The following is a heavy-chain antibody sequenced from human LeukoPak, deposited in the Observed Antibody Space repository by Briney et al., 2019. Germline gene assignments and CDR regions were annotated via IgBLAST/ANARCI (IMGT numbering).Heavy chain of an antibody. V-gene: IGHV1-2*04. CDR2: INPNSGGT. CDR3: ARALNDAFDI. CDR1: GYTFTGYY. Sequence: VASGKVSCKASGYTFTGYYMHWVRQAPGQGLEWMGWINPNSGGTNYAQKFQGWVTMTWDTSISTAYMELSRLRSDDTAVYYCARALNDAFDIWGQGTMITVSS. J-gene: IGHJ3*02.